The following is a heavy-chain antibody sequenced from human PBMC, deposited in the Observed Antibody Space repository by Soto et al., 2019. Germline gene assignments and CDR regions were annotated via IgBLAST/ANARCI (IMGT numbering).Heavy chain of an antibody. V-gene: IGHV5-51*01. Sequence: EVQLVQSGAEVKKPGESLKISCKASGYSFTSYWIAWVRQVPGKGLEWMGIIYPGDSDTRYSPSFQGQVTISADKSIRTAYLQWSRLTASDTDIYYCARQGSIAKRRNWLDPWGQGTPVPVSS. D-gene: IGHD6-6*01. CDR3: ARQGSIAKRRNWLDP. CDR2: IYPGDSDT. CDR1: GYSFTSYW. J-gene: IGHJ5*02.